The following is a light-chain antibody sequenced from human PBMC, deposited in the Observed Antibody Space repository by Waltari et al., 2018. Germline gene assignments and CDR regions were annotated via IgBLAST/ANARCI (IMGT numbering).Light chain of an antibody. V-gene: IGLV2-14*01. Sequence: QSALTQPASVSGSPGQSITISCTGTSSAVGAYNFVSWCQQHPRKAPKLIIYAVTNRPSGVSARFSGSKSGNTASLTISGLQPEDEADYYCTSFTSASTWVFGGGTKLTVL. CDR3: TSFTSASTWV. J-gene: IGLJ3*02. CDR1: SSAVGAYNF. CDR2: AVT.